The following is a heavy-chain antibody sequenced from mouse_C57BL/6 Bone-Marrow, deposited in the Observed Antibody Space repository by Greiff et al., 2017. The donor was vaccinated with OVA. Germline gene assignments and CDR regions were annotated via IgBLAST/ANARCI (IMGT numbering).Heavy chain of an antibody. J-gene: IGHJ4*01. D-gene: IGHD3-2*02. Sequence: QVQLQQSGPGLVQPSQSLSITCTVSGFSLTSYGVHWVRQSPGKGLEWLGVIWRGGSTDYNAAFMSRLSITKDNSKSQVFFKMNSLQADDTAIYYCAKTESLDSSGYRGAMDYWGQGTSVTVSS. CDR3: AKTESLDSSGYRGAMDY. CDR1: GFSLTSYG. V-gene: IGHV2-5*01. CDR2: IWRGGST.